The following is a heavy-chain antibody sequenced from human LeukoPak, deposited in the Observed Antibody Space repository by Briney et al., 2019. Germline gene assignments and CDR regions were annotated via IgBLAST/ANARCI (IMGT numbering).Heavy chain of an antibody. CDR1: GGSLSRYY. Sequence: PSETLSLTCTVSGGSLSRYYRSWIRQPPGKGLEWMGNIYYSGSTNYNPSLRSRVTISVDTSKNQFSLKLSSVTAADTAVYYCARRPGYSNYVIFYYCGEGNPGSVSS. J-gene: IGHJ4*02. V-gene: IGHV4-59*08. D-gene: IGHD4-11*01. CDR3: ARRPGYSNYVIFYY. CDR2: IYYSGST.